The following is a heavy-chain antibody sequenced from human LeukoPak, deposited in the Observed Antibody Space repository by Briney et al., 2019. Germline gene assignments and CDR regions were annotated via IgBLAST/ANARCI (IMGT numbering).Heavy chain of an antibody. CDR1: GGSISSYY. CDR3: AISAMDAFDI. V-gene: IGHV4-4*07. CDR2: IYSSGGT. Sequence: SGTLSLTCTVSGGSISSYYWSWIRQPAGKGLEWIGRIYSSGGTNYNPSLKSRVTMSVDTSKNQFSLKLSSVTAADTAVYYCAISAMDAFDIWGQGTMVTVSS. J-gene: IGHJ3*02. D-gene: IGHD2-2*01.